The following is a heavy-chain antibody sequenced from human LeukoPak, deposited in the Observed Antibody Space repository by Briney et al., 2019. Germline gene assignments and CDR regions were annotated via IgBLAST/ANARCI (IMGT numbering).Heavy chain of an antibody. CDR3: ARGNRIPATHPIDY. D-gene: IGHD5-12*01. J-gene: IGHJ4*02. CDR2: IWYDGNNK. Sequence: PGGSLRLSCAASGFTFTSYGMHWVRQAPGKGLEWVAIIWYDGNNKHYADSVKGRFTISRDTSTNTVYLQMNSLRAEDTAVYYCARGNRIPATHPIDYWGRGILVTVSS. CDR1: GFTFTSYG. V-gene: IGHV3-33*01.